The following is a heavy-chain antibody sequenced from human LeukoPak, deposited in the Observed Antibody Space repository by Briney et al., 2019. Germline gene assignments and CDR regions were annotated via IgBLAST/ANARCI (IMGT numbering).Heavy chain of an antibody. V-gene: IGHV1-18*01. Sequence: GASVKVSCKASGGAFNTYALIWVRQAPGQGLEWMGWISAYNGNTNYAQKLQGRVTMTTDTSTSTAYMELRSLRSDDTAVYYCARDSLITGTTAEGYYYYGMDVWGQGTTVTVSS. J-gene: IGHJ6*02. D-gene: IGHD1-7*01. CDR1: GGAFNTYA. CDR2: ISAYNGNT. CDR3: ARDSLITGTTAEGYYYYGMDV.